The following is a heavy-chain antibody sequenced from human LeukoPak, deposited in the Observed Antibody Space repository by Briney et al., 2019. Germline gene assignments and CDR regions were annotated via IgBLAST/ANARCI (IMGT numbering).Heavy chain of an antibody. V-gene: IGHV4-59*12. Sequence: SETLSLTCTVSGGSISSYYWSWIRQPPGKGLEWIGSIYYSGSTYYNPSLKSRVTISVDTSKNQFSLKLSSVTAADTAVYYCARAIYSSSWYSSYNWFDPWGQGTLVTVSS. CDR1: GGSISSYY. CDR3: ARAIYSSSWYSSYNWFDP. CDR2: IYYSGST. D-gene: IGHD6-13*01. J-gene: IGHJ5*02.